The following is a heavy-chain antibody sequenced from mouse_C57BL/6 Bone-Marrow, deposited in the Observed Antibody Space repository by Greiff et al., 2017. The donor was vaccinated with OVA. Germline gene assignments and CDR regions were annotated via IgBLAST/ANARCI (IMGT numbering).Heavy chain of an antibody. J-gene: IGHJ4*01. CDR2: ISSGGSYT. V-gene: IGHV5-6*02. CDR3: ARHSPTTGVAPVYAMDY. CDR1: GFTFSSYG. Sequence: VMLVESGGDLVKPGGSLKLSCAASGFTFSSYGMSWVRQTPDKRLEWVATISSGGSYTYYPDSVKGRFTISRHNAKNTLYLQMSSLKSEETAMYYCARHSPTTGVAPVYAMDYWGQGTSVTVSS. D-gene: IGHD1-1*01.